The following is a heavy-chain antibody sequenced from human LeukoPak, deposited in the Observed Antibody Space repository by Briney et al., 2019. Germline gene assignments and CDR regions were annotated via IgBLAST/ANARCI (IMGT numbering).Heavy chain of an antibody. D-gene: IGHD6-6*01. CDR2: MNPNSGNT. CDR1: GYTFTSYD. V-gene: IGHV1-8*03. CDR3: ARGVAARPRGPYYYYMDV. J-gene: IGHJ6*03. Sequence: ASVKVSRKASGYTFTSYDINWVRQATGQGLGWMGWMNPNSGNTGYAQKFQGRVTITRNTSISTAYMELSSLRSEDTAVYYCARGVAARPRGPYYYYMDVWGKGTTVTVSS.